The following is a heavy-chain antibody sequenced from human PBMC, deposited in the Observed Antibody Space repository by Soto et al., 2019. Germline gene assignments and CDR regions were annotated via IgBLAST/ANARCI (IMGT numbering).Heavy chain of an antibody. D-gene: IGHD3-22*01. CDR2: ISAYNGNT. V-gene: IGHV1-18*01. J-gene: IGHJ4*02. Sequence: ASGYTFTSYGISWVRQAPGQGLEWMGWISAYNGNTNYAQKLQGRVTMTTDTSTSTAYMELRSLRSDDTAVYYCARFWSGYTYYYDSSGYYYFDYWGQGTLVTVSS. CDR3: ARFWSGYTYYYDSSGYYYFDY. CDR1: GYTFTSYG.